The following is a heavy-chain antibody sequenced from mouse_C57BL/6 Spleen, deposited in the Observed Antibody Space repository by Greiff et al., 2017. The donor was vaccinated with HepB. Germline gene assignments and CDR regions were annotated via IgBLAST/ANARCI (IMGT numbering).Heavy chain of an antibody. CDR2: IDPETGGT. D-gene: IGHD1-1*02. Sequence: QVQLKQSGAELVRPGASVTLSCKASGYTFTDYEMHWVKQTPVHGLEWIGAIDPETGGTAYNQKFKGKAILTADKSSSTAYMELRSLTSEDSAVYYCTRSTMVPFAYWGQGTLVTVSA. J-gene: IGHJ3*01. V-gene: IGHV1-15*01. CDR3: TRSTMVPFAY. CDR1: GYTFTDYE.